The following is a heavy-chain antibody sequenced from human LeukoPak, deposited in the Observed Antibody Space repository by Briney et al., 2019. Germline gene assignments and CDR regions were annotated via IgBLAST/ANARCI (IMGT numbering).Heavy chain of an antibody. CDR3: ARRMRIRPRIAAAGTGWFDP. D-gene: IGHD6-13*01. J-gene: IGHJ5*02. Sequence: ASVKVSCKASGYSFTGYYIHWVRQAPGQGLEWMGWINPNSGGTNYAQKFQGRVTMTRDTSISTAYMELSRLRSEDTAVYYCARRMRIRPRIAAAGTGWFDPWGQGTLVTVSS. CDR2: INPNSGGT. CDR1: GYSFTGYY. V-gene: IGHV1-2*02.